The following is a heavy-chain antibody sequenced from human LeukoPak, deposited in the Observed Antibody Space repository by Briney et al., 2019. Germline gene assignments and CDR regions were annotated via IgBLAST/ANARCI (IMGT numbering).Heavy chain of an antibody. V-gene: IGHV4-39*02. D-gene: IGHD3-9*01. Sequence: KPSETLSLTCTVSGGSISSSNYYWGWIRQPPGKGLEWIGNIYYSRSTYYNPSLKSRVTISVDTAKNHFSLKLSSVTAADTAVYYCARRAGILTDYYFDYWGQGTLVTVSS. J-gene: IGHJ4*02. CDR1: GGSISSSNYY. CDR2: IYYSRST. CDR3: ARRAGILTDYYFDY.